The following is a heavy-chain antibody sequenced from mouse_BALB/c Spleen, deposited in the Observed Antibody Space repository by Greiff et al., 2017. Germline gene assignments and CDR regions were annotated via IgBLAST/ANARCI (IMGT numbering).Heavy chain of an antibody. CDR1: GFSLTSYG. V-gene: IGHV2-9*02. J-gene: IGHJ3*01. CDR2: IWAGGST. D-gene: IGHD2-3*01. CDR3: ARDYDGYSWFAY. Sequence: QVQLQQSGPSLVQPSQSLSITCTVSGFSLTSYGVHWVRQPPGKGLEWLGVIWAGGSTNYNSALMSRLSISKDNSKSQVFLKMNSLQTDDTAMYYCARDYDGYSWFAYWGQGTLVTVSA.